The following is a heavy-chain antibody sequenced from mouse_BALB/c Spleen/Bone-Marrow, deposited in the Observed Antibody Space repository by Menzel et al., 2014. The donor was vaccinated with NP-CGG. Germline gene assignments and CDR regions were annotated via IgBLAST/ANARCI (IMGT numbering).Heavy chain of an antibody. D-gene: IGHD4-1*01. V-gene: IGHV3-2*02. CDR3: AGTWYFDV. CDR2: ISYSGST. Sequence: EVKVEESGPGLVKPSQSLSLTCTVTGYSITSDYACNWIRQFPGNKLEWMGYISYSGSTSYNPSLKSRISITRDTSKNQFFLQLNSVTTEDTATYYCAGTWYFDVWGAGTTVTVSS. CDR1: GYSITSDYA. J-gene: IGHJ1*01.